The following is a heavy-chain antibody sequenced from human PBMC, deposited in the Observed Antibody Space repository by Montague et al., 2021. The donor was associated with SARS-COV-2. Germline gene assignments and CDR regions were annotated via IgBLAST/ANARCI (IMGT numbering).Heavy chain of an antibody. J-gene: IGHJ6*02. D-gene: IGHD3-10*01. CDR2: MYYSGST. CDR3: ARDDIVLQGVTKGMDV. Sequence: SETLSLTCTVSGGSISSSNYYWGWIRQPPWNGLEWIGNMYYSGSTYYNPSLKSRVTISIDTSKNQFSLKLSSVTAADTAVYYCARDDIVLQGVTKGMDVWGQGTTVTVSS. CDR1: GGSISSSNYY. V-gene: IGHV4-39*07.